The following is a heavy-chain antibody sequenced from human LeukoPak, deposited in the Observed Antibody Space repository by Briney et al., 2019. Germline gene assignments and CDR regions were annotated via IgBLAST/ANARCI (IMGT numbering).Heavy chain of an antibody. V-gene: IGHV1-18*01. CDR2: IGAYNGNT. D-gene: IGHD2-2*02. CDR1: GYTFTSYG. CDR3: ARDTYQLLYFYYYYYMDV. Sequence: ASVKVSCKASGYTFTSYGISWVRQAPGQGLEWMGWIGAYNGNTNYAQKLQGRVTMTTDTSTSTAYMELRSLRSDDTAVYYCARDTYQLLYFYYYYYMDVWGKGTTVTVSS. J-gene: IGHJ6*03.